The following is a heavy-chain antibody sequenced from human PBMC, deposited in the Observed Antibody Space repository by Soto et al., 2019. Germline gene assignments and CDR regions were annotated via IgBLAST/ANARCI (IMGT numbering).Heavy chain of an antibody. V-gene: IGHV4-4*07. CDR3: VASLAASGLNWLDP. D-gene: IGHD6-13*01. CDR2: IFANGHT. CDR1: GGSITSYH. J-gene: IGHJ5*02. Sequence: SETLSLTCIVSGGSITSYHWNWVRQPPGKGLEWIGLIFANGHTDYNPSLKSRVTMSVDASKNQFSLRLTSMTAADTAVYYCVASLAASGLNWLDPWGRGALVTVSS.